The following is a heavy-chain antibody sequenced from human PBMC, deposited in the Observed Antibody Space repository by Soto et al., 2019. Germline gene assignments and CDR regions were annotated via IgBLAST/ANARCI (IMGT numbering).Heavy chain of an antibody. Sequence: PGGSLRLSCAASGLTFSSYAMSWVRQAPGKGLEWVSAISGSGGSTYYADSVKGRFTISRDNSKNTLYLQMNSLRAEDTAVYYCAKDRYSSSWYSSVFDYWGQGTLVTVSS. CDR2: ISGSGGST. CDR1: GLTFSSYA. J-gene: IGHJ4*02. D-gene: IGHD6-13*01. CDR3: AKDRYSSSWYSSVFDY. V-gene: IGHV3-23*01.